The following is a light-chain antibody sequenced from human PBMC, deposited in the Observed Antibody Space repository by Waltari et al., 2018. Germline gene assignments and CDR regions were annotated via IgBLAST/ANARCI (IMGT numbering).Light chain of an antibody. CDR1: GSGVGSYDL. J-gene: IGLJ1*01. Sequence: QSALTQAASVSGSPGQSITISCSGTGSGVGSYDLVAWYQQHPGKAPKLIIYEATKRPSGVTSRFSGSTSGNTASLTISGLQAEDEADYFCSSYSSSTTLGNVFGTGTKVTVL. CDR3: SSYSSSTTLGNV. V-gene: IGLV2-23*01. CDR2: EAT.